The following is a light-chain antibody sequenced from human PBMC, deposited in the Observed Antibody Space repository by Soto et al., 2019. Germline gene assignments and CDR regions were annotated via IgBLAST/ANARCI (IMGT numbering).Light chain of an antibody. V-gene: IGLV2-8*01. J-gene: IGLJ1*01. CDR1: SSDVGDYNY. CDR3: SSYAGSDVFV. Sequence: QSALTQPPSASGSPGQSVTIPCTGTSSDVGDYNYVSWYQQHPGKAPKLMIYEVNKRPSGVPDRFSGSKAGNTASLTVFGLQAEDEADYYCSSYAGSDVFVFGTGTKVTVL. CDR2: EVN.